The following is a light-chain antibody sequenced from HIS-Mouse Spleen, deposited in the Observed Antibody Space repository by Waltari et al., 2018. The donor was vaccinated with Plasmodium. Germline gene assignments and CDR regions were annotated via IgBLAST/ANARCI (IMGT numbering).Light chain of an antibody. CDR3: QQYNNWSFT. V-gene: IGKV3-15*01. CDR1: QSVSSN. J-gene: IGKJ3*01. CDR2: GAS. Sequence: EIMITQPPATLSVSQGEIATPSCRASQSVSSNLAWYQQKPGQAPRLLIYGASTRATGIPARFSGSGSGTEFTLTISSLQSEDFAVYYCQQYNNWSFTFGPGTKVDIK.